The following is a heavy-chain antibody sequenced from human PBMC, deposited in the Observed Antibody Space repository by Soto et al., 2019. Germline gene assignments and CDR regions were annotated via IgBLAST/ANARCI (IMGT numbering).Heavy chain of an antibody. CDR3: AKDLRLEYYYDSSSVDPLDAFDI. CDR2: ISGSGGST. Sequence: GGSLRLSCAAPGFTFSSYAMSWVRQAPGKGLEWVPAISGSGGSTYYADSVKGRFTISRDNSKNTLYLQMNSLRAEDTAVYYCAKDLRLEYYYDSSSVDPLDAFDIWGQGTMVTVSS. CDR1: GFTFSSYA. D-gene: IGHD3-22*01. V-gene: IGHV3-23*01. J-gene: IGHJ3*02.